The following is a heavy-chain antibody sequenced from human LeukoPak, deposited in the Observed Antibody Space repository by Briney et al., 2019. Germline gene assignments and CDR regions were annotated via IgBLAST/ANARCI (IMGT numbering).Heavy chain of an antibody. D-gene: IGHD6-13*01. CDR1: GDSMRSGNYF. Sequence: SETLSLTCIVSGDSMRSGNYFWSWIRQPAGKGLEWIGRIYTSGSTNYNPSLKSRVTISLDKSKNQFSLKLSSVTAADTAVYYCARGRIAAAYYMDVWGKGTTVTVSS. CDR3: ARGRIAAAYYMDV. J-gene: IGHJ6*03. CDR2: IYTSGST. V-gene: IGHV4-61*02.